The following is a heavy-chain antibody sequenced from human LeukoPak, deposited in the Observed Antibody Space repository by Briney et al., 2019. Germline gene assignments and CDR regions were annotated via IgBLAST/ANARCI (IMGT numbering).Heavy chain of an antibody. CDR3: ARARDGYNNYYYYYMDV. V-gene: IGHV1-69*05. D-gene: IGHD5-24*01. CDR2: TIPVFGTA. J-gene: IGHJ6*03. Sequence: EASVKVSCKASGGTFSSYAISWVRQAPGQGLEWMGGTIPVFGTANYAQKFQGRVTITTDESTSTAYMELSSLRSEDTAVYYCARARDGYNNYYYYYMDVWGKGTTVTVPS. CDR1: GGTFSSYA.